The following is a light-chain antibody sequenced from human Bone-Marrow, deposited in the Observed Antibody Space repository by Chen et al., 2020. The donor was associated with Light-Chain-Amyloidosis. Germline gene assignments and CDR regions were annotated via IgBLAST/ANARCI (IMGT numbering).Light chain of an antibody. J-gene: IGLJ1*01. CDR1: SSDVGGDNH. V-gene: IGLV2-14*01. Sequence: QSALTQPPPVSGSPGQPMTIPCTGTSSDVGGDNHVSWYQQHPDKAPKLMIYEVTNRPSWVPDRFSGSKSDNTASLTISGLQTEDEADYFCSSYTITNTLVFGSGTRVTVL. CDR2: EVT. CDR3: SSYTITNTLV.